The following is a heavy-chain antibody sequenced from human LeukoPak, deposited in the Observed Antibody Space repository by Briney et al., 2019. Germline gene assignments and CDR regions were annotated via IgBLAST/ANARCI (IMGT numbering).Heavy chain of an antibody. Sequence: GRSLRLSCTFSGFTFSRYEMNWVRQAPGKGLEWVSYISSSGSSIHYADSVKGRFAISRDNAQNSLYLHMNSLTGEDTAVYYCARARYSNNWNDAFDVWGQGTMVTV. CDR1: GFTFSRYE. V-gene: IGHV3-48*03. J-gene: IGHJ3*01. CDR2: ISSSGSSI. CDR3: ARARYSNNWNDAFDV. D-gene: IGHD1-1*01.